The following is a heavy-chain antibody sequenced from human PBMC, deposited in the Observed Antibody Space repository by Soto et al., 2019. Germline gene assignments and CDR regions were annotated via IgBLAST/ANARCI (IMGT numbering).Heavy chain of an antibody. J-gene: IGHJ6*03. CDR2: IYYSGST. V-gene: IGHV4-59*13. Sequence: QVQLQESGPGLVKPSETLSLTCTVSGGSISRYFWSWIRQPPVKGLQWIGHIYYSGSTDYNPSLKSRVAISVYASKTHFSLRLNSVTAADAAVYYCATYDSPYYYMDVWGKGTAVTVSS. D-gene: IGHD3-16*01. CDR1: GGSISRYF. CDR3: ATYDSPYYYMDV.